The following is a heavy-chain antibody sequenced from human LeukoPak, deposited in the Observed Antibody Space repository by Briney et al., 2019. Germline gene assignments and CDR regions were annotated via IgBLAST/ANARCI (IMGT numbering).Heavy chain of an antibody. CDR2: ISSSSSYI. J-gene: IGHJ4*02. V-gene: IGHV3-21*04. CDR1: RFTVSSNY. CDR3: AKSRDGYNYYFDY. Sequence: GGSLRLSCAASRFTVSSNYMSWVRQAPGKGLEWVSSISSSSSYIYYADSVKGRFTISRDNAKNSLYLQMNSLRAEDTAVYYCAKSRDGYNYYFDYWGQGTLVTVSS. D-gene: IGHD5-24*01.